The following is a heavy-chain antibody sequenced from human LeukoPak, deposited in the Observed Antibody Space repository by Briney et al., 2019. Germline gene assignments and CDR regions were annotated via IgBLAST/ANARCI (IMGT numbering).Heavy chain of an antibody. CDR3: AKTYYGSGSYYDGMDV. D-gene: IGHD3-10*01. V-gene: IGHV3-23*01. CDR1: GFTFSSYA. CDR2: ISGSGGST. J-gene: IGHJ6*02. Sequence: PGGSLRLSCAASGFTFSSYAMSWVRQAPGKGLEWVSAISGSGGSTYYADSVKGRFTISRDNSKNTLYLQMNSLRAEDTAVYYCAKTYYGSGSYYDGMDVWGQGTTVTVSS.